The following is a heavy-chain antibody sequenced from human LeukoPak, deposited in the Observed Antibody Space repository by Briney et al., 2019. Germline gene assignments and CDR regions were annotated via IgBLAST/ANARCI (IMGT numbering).Heavy chain of an antibody. V-gene: IGHV1-2*02. CDR2: INPNSGGT. CDR3: ATNPSGGYYFDY. D-gene: IGHD2-8*02. J-gene: IGHJ4*02. CDR1: GYTFTGYY. Sequence: GASVKVSCKASGYTFTGYYMHWVRQAPGQGLEWMGWINPNSGGTNYAQKFQGRVTMTRDTSISTAYMELSSLRSEDTAVYYCATNPSGGYYFDYWGQGTLVTVSS.